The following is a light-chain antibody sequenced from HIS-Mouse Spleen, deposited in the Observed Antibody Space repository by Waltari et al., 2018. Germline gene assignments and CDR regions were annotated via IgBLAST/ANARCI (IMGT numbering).Light chain of an antibody. CDR3: AAWDDSLNGWV. CDR2: SNN. CDR1: SSNLGSNT. Sequence: QSVLTQPPSASGTPGQRVTISFSGSSSNLGSNTVTWYQQLPGTPPKLLIYSNNQRPSGVPDRFSGSKSGTSASLAISGLQSEDEADYYCAAWDDSLNGWVFGGGTKLTVL. J-gene: IGLJ3*02. V-gene: IGLV1-44*01.